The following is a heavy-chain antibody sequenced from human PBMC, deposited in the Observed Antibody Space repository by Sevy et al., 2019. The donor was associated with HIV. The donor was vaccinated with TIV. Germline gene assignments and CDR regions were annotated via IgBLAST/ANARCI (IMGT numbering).Heavy chain of an antibody. V-gene: IGHV4-59*01. CDR3: ARAVAARPPYYYGMDV. Sequence: SETLSFTCTVSGGSISSYYWSWIRQPPGKGLEWIGYIYYSGSTNYNPSLKSRVTISVDTSKNQFSLKLSSVTAADTAVYYCARAVAARPPYYYGMDVWGQGTTVTVSS. CDR2: IYYSGST. D-gene: IGHD6-6*01. J-gene: IGHJ6*02. CDR1: GGSISSYY.